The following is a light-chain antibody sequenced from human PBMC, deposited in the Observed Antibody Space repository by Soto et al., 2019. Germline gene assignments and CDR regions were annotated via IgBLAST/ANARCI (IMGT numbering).Light chain of an antibody. Sequence: DIQMTQSTSSLSAFLGDRVTITCRASQGISDYLVWYQQKPGKVPKLLIYAASTLQSGVPPRFSGTGSGTDFTLNISSLQPEDVATYYCQNYYSAPFTFGPGTKVDIK. V-gene: IGKV1-27*01. J-gene: IGKJ3*01. CDR1: QGISDY. CDR3: QNYYSAPFT. CDR2: AAS.